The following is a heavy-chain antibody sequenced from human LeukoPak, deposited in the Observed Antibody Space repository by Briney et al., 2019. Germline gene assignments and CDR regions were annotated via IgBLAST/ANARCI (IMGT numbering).Heavy chain of an antibody. J-gene: IGHJ4*02. CDR2: ISSNGGST. CDR1: GYTFTGYY. CDR3: VKDRYYYDSSGYFDY. D-gene: IGHD3-22*01. V-gene: IGHV3-64D*09. Sequence: SCEASGYTFTGYYMHWVRQAPGKGLEYVSAISSNGGSTYYADSVKGRFTISRDNSKNTLYLQMSSLRAEDTAVYYCVKDRYYYDSSGYFDYWGQGTLVTVSS.